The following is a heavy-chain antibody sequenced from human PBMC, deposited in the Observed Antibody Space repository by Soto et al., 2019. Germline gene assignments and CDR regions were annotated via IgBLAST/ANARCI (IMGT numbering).Heavy chain of an antibody. CDR1: GFTVSSKK. CDR3: ASHTAMAPYYFDY. V-gene: IGHV3-53*01. CDR2: SYSGGDT. D-gene: IGHD5-18*01. Sequence: LRLSCAASGFTVSSKKMSWVRQAPGKGLEWVSVSYSGGDTYYADSVRGRFTISRDNPKNALYLQMNTLRADDTAVYYCASHTAMAPYYFDYWGLGTLVTVSS. J-gene: IGHJ4*02.